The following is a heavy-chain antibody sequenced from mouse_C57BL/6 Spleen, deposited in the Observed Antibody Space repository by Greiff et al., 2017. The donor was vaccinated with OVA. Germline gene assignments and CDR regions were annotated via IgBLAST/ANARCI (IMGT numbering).Heavy chain of an antibody. D-gene: IGHD1-1*01. Sequence: VHLVESGAELARPGASVKMSCKASGYTFTSYTMHWVKQRPGQGLEWIGYINPSSGYTKYNQKFKDKATLTADKSSSTAYMQLSSLTSEDSAVYYCARSPITTVVATDVWGTGTTVTVSS. V-gene: IGHV1-4*01. CDR1: GYTFTSYT. J-gene: IGHJ1*03. CDR2: INPSSGYT. CDR3: ARSPITTVVATDV.